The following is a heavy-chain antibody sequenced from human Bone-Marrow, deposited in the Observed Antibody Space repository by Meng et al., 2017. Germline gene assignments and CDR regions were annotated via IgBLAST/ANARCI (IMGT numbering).Heavy chain of an antibody. V-gene: IGHV3-33*01. CDR1: GFTFSSYG. CDR3: ARAMVRGEFTGFDP. J-gene: IGHJ5*02. CDR2: IWYDGSNK. Sequence: QVQLVESGGGVVQAGRSLRLSCAASGFTFSSYGMHWVRQAPGKGLEWVAVIWYDGSNKYYADSVKGRFTISRDNSKNTLYLQMNSLRAEDTAVYYCARAMVRGEFTGFDPWGQGTLVTVSS. D-gene: IGHD3-10*01.